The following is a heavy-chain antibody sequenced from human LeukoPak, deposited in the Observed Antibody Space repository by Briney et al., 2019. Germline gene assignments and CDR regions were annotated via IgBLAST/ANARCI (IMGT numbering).Heavy chain of an antibody. CDR1: GGSISSYY. J-gene: IGHJ4*02. CDR2: IYTSGST. Sequence: SETLSLTCTVSGGSISSYYWSWIRQPAGKGLEWIGRIYTSGSTNYNPSLKSRVTISVDTSKNQFSLKLSSVTAADTAVYYCAREGIGGYYYDSSGGYWGQGTLVTVSS. D-gene: IGHD3-22*01. V-gene: IGHV4-4*07. CDR3: AREGIGGYYYDSSGGY.